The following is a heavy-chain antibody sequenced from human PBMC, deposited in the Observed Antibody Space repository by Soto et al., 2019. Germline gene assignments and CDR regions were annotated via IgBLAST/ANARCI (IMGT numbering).Heavy chain of an antibody. CDR1: GGCITIEGYY. CDR2: RYYSEST. CDR3: ARTKCSGGSCYSWSLGY. V-gene: IGHV4-31*03. D-gene: IGHD2-15*01. J-gene: IGHJ4*02. Sequence: PSNALSGTCTVSGGCITIEGYYWSWIRQLPGKGLEWIGHRYYSESTYYNPSLKSRVSISLDTSKNQFSLKLSFVTAADTAMYYCARTKCSGGSCYSWSLGYWGQVTPVTVSS.